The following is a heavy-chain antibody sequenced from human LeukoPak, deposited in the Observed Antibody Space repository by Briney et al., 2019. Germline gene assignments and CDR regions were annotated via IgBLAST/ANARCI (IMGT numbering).Heavy chain of an antibody. V-gene: IGHV4-59*01. Sequence: SETLSLTCTVSGGSISSYYWSWIRQPPGKGLEWVGYIYYSGSNNYNASLKNRGTISVDTTNKQLSLKLSSVTASYRAVYYCARGIAVDVFDYWGQGTLVTVSS. CDR3: ARGIAVDVFDY. J-gene: IGHJ4*02. CDR2: IYYSGSN. CDR1: GGSISSYY. D-gene: IGHD6-19*01.